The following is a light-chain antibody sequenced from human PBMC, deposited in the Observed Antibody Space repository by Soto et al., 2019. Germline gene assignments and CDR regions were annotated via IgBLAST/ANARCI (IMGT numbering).Light chain of an antibody. CDR2: DVS. J-gene: IGLJ3*02. V-gene: IGLV2-14*01. CDR1: SSDVGGYDY. CDR3: SSYTSSSTWV. Sequence: QPVLTQPASVSGSPGQSITISCTGTSSDVGGYDYVSWYQQHPGKAPKLMIYDVSNRPSGVSDRFSGSKSDNTASLTISGLQTEDGADYYCSSYTSSSTWVFGGGTKLTVL.